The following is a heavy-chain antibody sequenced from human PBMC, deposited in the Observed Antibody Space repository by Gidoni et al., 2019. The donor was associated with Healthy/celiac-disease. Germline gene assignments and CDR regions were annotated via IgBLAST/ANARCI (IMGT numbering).Heavy chain of an antibody. Sequence: EVQPVQSGAEVKKPGESLKISCKGSGYSFTSYWIGWVRQMPGKGLEWMGIIYPGNSNTSYSPSFKGQVTISTDKVVSTAYLQWSSLKATDTAMYYCARLDGDYPYFDYWGQGTLVTVSS. CDR3: ARLDGDYPYFDY. V-gene: IGHV5-51*01. CDR2: IYPGNSNT. D-gene: IGHD4-17*01. CDR1: GYSFTSYW. J-gene: IGHJ4*02.